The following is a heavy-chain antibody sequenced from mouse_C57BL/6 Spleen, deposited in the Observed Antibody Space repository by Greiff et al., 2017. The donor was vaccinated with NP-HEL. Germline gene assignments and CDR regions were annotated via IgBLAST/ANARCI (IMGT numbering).Heavy chain of an antibody. Sequence: QVQLQQSGAELARPGASVKLSCKASGYTFPSYGISWVKQRPGQGLEWIGEIYPRSGNTYYNEKFKGKATLTADKSSSTAYMELRSLTSEDSAVYFCARDYGNYLWYFDVWGTGTTVTVSS. J-gene: IGHJ1*03. CDR2: IYPRSGNT. V-gene: IGHV1-81*01. CDR3: ARDYGNYLWYFDV. D-gene: IGHD2-1*01. CDR1: GYTFPSYG.